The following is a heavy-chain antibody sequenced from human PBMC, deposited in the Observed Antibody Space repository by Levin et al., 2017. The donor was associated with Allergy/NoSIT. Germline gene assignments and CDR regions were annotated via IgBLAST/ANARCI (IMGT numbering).Heavy chain of an antibody. V-gene: IGHV1-2*02. CDR3: ARGGASKLWFGELSLDY. Sequence: GGSLRLSCKASGYTFTGYYMHWVRQAPGQGLEWMGWINPNSGGTNYAQKFQGRVTMTRDTSISTAYMELSRLRSDDTAVYYCARGGASKLWFGELSLDYWGQGTLVTVSS. CDR2: INPNSGGT. D-gene: IGHD3-10*01. J-gene: IGHJ4*02. CDR1: GYTFTGYY.